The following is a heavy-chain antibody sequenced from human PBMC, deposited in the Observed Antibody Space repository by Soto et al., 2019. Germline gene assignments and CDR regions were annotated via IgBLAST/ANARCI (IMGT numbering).Heavy chain of an antibody. V-gene: IGHV3-30*18. J-gene: IGHJ4*02. CDR3: AKDQGGSWCVDY. CDR2: ISFDGSSI. CDR1: GFTFSSSA. Sequence: QVQLVESGGGVVQPGRSLRLSCAASGFTFSSSAMHWVRQAPGKGLDWVAAISFDGSSIHYADSVKGRFTISRDDSKNTLYLQMSSLRFEDTAVYYCAKDQGGSWCVDYWGQGTLVTVSS. D-gene: IGHD1-26*01.